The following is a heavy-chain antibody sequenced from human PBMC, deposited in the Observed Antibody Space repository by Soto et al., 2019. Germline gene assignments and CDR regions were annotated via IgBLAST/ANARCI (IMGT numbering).Heavy chain of an antibody. D-gene: IGHD2-2*01. CDR3: ARSNRGVSSNWFDP. J-gene: IGHJ5*02. CDR2: IYTSGST. Sequence: SETLSLTCTVSGGSISSYYWSWIRQPAGKGLEWIGRIYTSGSTNYNPSLKSRVTMSVDTSKNQFSLKLSSVTAADTAVYYCARSNRGVSSNWFDPWGQGTLVTVSS. CDR1: GGSISSYY. V-gene: IGHV4-4*07.